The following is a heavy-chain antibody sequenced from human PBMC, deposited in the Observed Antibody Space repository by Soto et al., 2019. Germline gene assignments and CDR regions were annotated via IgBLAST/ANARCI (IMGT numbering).Heavy chain of an antibody. CDR2: IIPIFGTA. CDR3: ARDKGDYGDGY. Sequence: GASVKVSCKASGGTFSSYAISWVRQAPGQGLEWMGGIIPIFGTANYAQKFQGRVTMTRNTSISTAYMELSSLRSEDTAVYYWARDKGDYGDGYWGQGTLVTVSS. J-gene: IGHJ4*02. D-gene: IGHD4-17*01. V-gene: IGHV1-69*05. CDR1: GGTFSSYA.